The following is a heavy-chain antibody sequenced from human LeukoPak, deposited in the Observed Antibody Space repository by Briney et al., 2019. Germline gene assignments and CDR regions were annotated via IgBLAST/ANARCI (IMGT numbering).Heavy chain of an antibody. J-gene: IGHJ6*03. CDR3: AKDSAFYYIDV. Sequence: PGGSLRLSCAASGFTFNNYGMHWVRQAPGKGLEWVAFIWYNGNNQYYADSVKGRFTISRDNSKNTLYLQMNSLKGDDTAVYYCAKDSAFYYIDVWGKGTTVIISS. CDR1: GFTFNNYG. V-gene: IGHV3-30*02. D-gene: IGHD3-10*01. CDR2: IWYNGNNQ.